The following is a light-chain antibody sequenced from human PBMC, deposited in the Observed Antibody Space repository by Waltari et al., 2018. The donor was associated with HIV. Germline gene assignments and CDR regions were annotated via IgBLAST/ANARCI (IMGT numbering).Light chain of an antibody. Sequence: QSALTQPRPVSGSPGPSATISCTGTSSDICVYNYVSWYQQHAGKAPKLVIYDVSKRPSGVPDRFSGSKSGNTASLTISGLQPEDEADYHCCSYGGRRIFAGGTKLTVL. CDR1: SSDICVYNY. CDR3: CSYGGRRI. CDR2: DVS. J-gene: IGLJ2*01. V-gene: IGLV2-11*01.